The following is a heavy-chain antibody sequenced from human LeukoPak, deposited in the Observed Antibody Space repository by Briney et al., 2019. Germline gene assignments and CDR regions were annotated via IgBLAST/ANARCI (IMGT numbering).Heavy chain of an antibody. D-gene: IGHD3-3*01. J-gene: IGHJ4*02. V-gene: IGHV3-48*04. CDR3: ARPLRESGYFYFDY. Sequence: GGSLRLSCAASGFTFSSYSMIWVRQGPGKGLEWVSYISSSSNPIYYADSVKGRLTISRDNAKNSLYLQMNSLRAEDTAIYYCARPLRESGYFYFDYWGQGTLVTVSS. CDR1: GFTFSSYS. CDR2: ISSSSNPI.